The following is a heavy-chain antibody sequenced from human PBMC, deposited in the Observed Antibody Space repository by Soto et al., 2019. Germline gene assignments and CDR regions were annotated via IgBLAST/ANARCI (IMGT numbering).Heavy chain of an antibody. D-gene: IGHD4-4*01. J-gene: IGHJ6*03. CDR1: GVFLDNFF. Sequence: SETLSLTCTVSGVFLDNFFWGWIRQTPGKGLEWIGYVSQGGAAAYLSEGETTDYNPSLENRATISLNLPKNQFSLTLTSVTAADTAVYYCARYNDYSNPDREYYYYYYYMDVWGKGTTVTVSS. CDR2: VSQGGAAAYLSEGETT. V-gene: IGHV4-59*08. CDR3: ARYNDYSNPDREYYYYYYYMDV.